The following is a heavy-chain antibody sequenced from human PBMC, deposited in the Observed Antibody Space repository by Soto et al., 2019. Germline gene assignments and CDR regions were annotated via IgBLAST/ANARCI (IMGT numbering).Heavy chain of an antibody. Sequence: HVQLVESGGGVVQPGRSLRLSCAAAGVIFNAYGMHWVRQAPGKGLEWVAVIWYDGSNKYYADSVKGRFTFSRDNSKNTMSLQMNSLRVEDTAVYYCARWGCSGSNCNLNQRSFDLWGQGTLVTVSS. D-gene: IGHD2-15*01. CDR1: GVIFNAYG. CDR3: ARWGCSGSNCNLNQRSFDL. J-gene: IGHJ4*02. CDR2: IWYDGSNK. V-gene: IGHV3-33*03.